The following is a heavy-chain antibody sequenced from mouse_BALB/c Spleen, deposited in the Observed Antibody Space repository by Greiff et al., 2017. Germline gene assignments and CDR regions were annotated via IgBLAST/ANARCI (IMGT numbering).Heavy chain of an antibody. J-gene: IGHJ4*01. V-gene: IGHV1S81*02. D-gene: IGHD2-1*01. Sequence: QVQLQQPGAELVKPGASVKLSCKASGYTFTSYYMYWVKQRPGQGLEWIGGINPSNGGTNFNEKFKSKATLTVDKSSSPAYMQLSSLTSEDSAVYYCTRSLYPYAMDYWGQGTSVTVSS. CDR1: GYTFTSYY. CDR2: INPSNGGT. CDR3: TRSLYPYAMDY.